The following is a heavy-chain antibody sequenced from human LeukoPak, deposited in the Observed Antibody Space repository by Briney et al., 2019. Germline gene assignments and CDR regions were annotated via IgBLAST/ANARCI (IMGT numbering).Heavy chain of an antibody. V-gene: IGHV1-69*13. Sequence: ASVKVSCKASGGTFSSYAISWVRQAPGQGLEWMGGIIPIFGTANYAQKFQGRVTITADESTSTAYMELSSLRSEDTAVYYCASSWFGELLSGVVFDYWGQGTLVTVSS. CDR3: ASSWFGELLSGVVFDY. CDR1: GGTFSSYA. J-gene: IGHJ4*02. CDR2: IIPIFGTA. D-gene: IGHD3-10*01.